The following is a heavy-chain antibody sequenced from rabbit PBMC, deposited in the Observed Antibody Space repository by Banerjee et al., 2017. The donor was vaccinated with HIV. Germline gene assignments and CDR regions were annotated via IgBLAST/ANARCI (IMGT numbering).Heavy chain of an antibody. J-gene: IGHJ4*01. V-gene: IGHV1S45*01. Sequence: EELVESGGGLVQPGESLELSCKASGIDFSSDGISWVRQAPGKGLEWIGCIYTGSGNTAYASWAKGRFTISKTSSTTVTLQMTSLTAADTATYFCARSYGGSSNWDLWGPGTLVTVS. CDR1: GIDFSSDG. CDR2: IYTGSGNT. CDR3: ARSYGGSSNWDL. D-gene: IGHD8-1*01.